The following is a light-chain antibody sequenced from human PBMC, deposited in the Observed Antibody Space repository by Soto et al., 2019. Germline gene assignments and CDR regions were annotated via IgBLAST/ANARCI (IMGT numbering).Light chain of an antibody. J-gene: IGKJ2*01. V-gene: IGKV3-15*01. CDR3: QSYNDWPFA. Sequence: EIVLTQSPATLSVSPGERVTLSCRASESLSYFLACYQHKPGQSPRLLIYGVSTRVAGVPSRFSGGGSATDFTLTISSLQSEDFAVYYCQSYNDWPFAFGQGTKLQI. CDR2: GVS. CDR1: ESLSYF.